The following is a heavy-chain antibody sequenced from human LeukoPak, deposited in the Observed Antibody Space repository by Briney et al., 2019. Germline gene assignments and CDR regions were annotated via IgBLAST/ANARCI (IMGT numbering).Heavy chain of an antibody. D-gene: IGHD3-3*01. V-gene: IGHV1-2*06. CDR3: ARVSPRITIFGVVPTTRTWFDP. J-gene: IGHJ5*02. Sequence: ASAKVSCKASGYTFTGYYMHWVRQAPGQGLEWMGRINPNSGGTNYAQKFQGRVTMTRDTSISTAYMELSRLRSDDTAVYYCARVSPRITIFGVVPTTRTWFDPWGQGTLVTVSS. CDR1: GYTFTGYY. CDR2: INPNSGGT.